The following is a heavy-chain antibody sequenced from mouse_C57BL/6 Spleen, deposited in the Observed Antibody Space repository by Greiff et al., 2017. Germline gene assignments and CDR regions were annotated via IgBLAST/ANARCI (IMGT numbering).Heavy chain of an antibody. Sequence: QVQLKESGPELVKPGASVKISCKASGYAFSSSWMNWVKQRPGKGLEWIGRIYPGGGDTNYNGKFKGKATLTADKSSSTAYMQLSSLTSEDSAVYFGARYHYGSSGYYYAMDYWGQGTSVTVSS. CDR1: GYAFSSSW. CDR2: IYPGGGDT. J-gene: IGHJ4*01. CDR3: ARYHYGSSGYYYAMDY. V-gene: IGHV1-82*01. D-gene: IGHD1-1*01.